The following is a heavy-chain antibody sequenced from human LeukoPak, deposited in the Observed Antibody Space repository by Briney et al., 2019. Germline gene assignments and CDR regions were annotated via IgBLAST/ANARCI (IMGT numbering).Heavy chain of an antibody. J-gene: IGHJ6*03. D-gene: IGHD5-12*01. CDR3: ARTGSGYDSHYMDV. Sequence: PSDTLSLTCAVSGYSISSSDWWGWIRQPPGKGLEWIGYIYYSGSIYYNPSLKSRVTMLVDTSKNQFSLKLSSVTAVDTAVYYCARTGSGYDSHYMDVWGKGTTVTVSS. V-gene: IGHV4-28*05. CDR2: IYYSGSI. CDR1: GYSISSSDW.